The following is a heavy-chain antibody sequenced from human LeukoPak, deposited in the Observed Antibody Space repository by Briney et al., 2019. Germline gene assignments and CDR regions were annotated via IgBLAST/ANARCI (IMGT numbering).Heavy chain of an antibody. Sequence: SETLSLTCTVSGGSISSGGYYWSWIRQHPGKGLEWIGNIYYSGSTYYNPSLKSRVTMSVDTSKKQFSLKLSSVTAADTAVYYCARDGRGYAGRHAFDIWGQGTMVTVSS. V-gene: IGHV4-31*03. D-gene: IGHD1-1*01. CDR1: GGSISSGGYY. J-gene: IGHJ3*02. CDR3: ARDGRGYAGRHAFDI. CDR2: IYYSGST.